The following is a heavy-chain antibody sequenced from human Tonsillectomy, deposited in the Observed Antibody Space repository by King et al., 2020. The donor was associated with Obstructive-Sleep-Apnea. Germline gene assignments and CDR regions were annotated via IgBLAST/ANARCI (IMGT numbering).Heavy chain of an antibody. D-gene: IGHD1-26*01. V-gene: IGHV3-48*04. CDR3: AALGAIVNRDAFDI. J-gene: IGHJ3*02. CDR2: ISSSSGTI. CDR1: GFTFSTYS. Sequence: VQLVESGGGMVQPGGSLRLSCAASGFTFSTYSMNWVRQAPGKGLEGVSYISSSSGTIHSADSVRGRFTISRDNAKNSLSLQMNRLRAEDTAVYYCAALGAIVNRDAFDIWGQGTMVTVSS.